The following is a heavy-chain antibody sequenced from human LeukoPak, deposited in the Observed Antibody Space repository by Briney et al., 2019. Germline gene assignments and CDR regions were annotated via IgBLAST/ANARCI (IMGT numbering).Heavy chain of an antibody. V-gene: IGHV4-4*02. J-gene: IGHJ4*02. CDR2: INHSGST. D-gene: IGHD4-23*01. CDR3: ARGWELDPFDY. Sequence: PSGTLSLTCAVSGGSISGSNWWGWVRQPPGQGLEWIGEINHSGSTNYKPSLTSRVSMSVDKSRNQSSLKLSSLTAADTAVYYCARGWELDPFDYWGQGNLVTVSS. CDR1: GGSISGSNW.